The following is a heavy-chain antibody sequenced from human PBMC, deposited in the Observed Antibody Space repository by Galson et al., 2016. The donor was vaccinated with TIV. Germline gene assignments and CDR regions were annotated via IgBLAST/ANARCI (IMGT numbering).Heavy chain of an antibody. J-gene: IGHJ4*02. Sequence: SLRLSCAASGFTFTDYAIHWVRQTPGKGLEWVAVVSYDGSNKFYADSVKGRFTISREDSNSTLYLQMKSLRPEDPAIYYCAGDKASGIGVVADYWGPGTLVAVSS. CDR3: AGDKASGIGVVADY. CDR1: GFTFTDYA. CDR2: VSYDGSNK. V-gene: IGHV3-30-3*01. D-gene: IGHD2-15*01.